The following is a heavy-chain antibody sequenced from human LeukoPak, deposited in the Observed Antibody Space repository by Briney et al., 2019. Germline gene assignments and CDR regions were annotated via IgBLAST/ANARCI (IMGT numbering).Heavy chain of an antibody. CDR3: ARRPIQGYYYDSNWWYFDY. CDR2: IIPIFGTA. J-gene: IGHJ4*02. V-gene: IGHV1-69*13. CDR1: GGTFSSYA. Sequence: ASVKVSCKASGGTFSSYAISWVRQAPGQGLEWMGGIIPIFGTANYAQKFQGRVTITADESTSTAYMELSSLRSEDTAVYYCARRPIQGYYYDSNWWYFDYWGQGTLVTVSS. D-gene: IGHD3-22*01.